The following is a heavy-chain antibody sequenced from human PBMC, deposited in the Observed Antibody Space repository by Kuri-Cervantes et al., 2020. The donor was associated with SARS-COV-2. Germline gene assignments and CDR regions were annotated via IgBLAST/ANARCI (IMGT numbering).Heavy chain of an antibody. CDR3: AKASIVGATYFDY. J-gene: IGHJ4*02. CDR1: GFTFSSYG. CDR2: IWYDGSNK. Sequence: GESLKISCAASGFTFSSYGMHWVRQAPGKGLEWVAVIWYDGSNKYYADSVKGRFTISRDNSKNTLYLQMNSLRAEDTAVYYCAKASIVGATYFDYWGQGTLVTVSS. V-gene: IGHV3-33*06. D-gene: IGHD1-26*01.